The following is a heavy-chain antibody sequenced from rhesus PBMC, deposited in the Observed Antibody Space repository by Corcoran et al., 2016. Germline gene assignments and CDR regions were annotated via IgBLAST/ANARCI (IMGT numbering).Heavy chain of an antibody. J-gene: IGHJ4*01. D-gene: IGHD1-1*01. V-gene: IGHV1-1*01. CDR3: TREAGTAHFDY. CDR1: GYTFTTYY. CDR2: SAPYNGNK. Sequence: QVQLVQSGAEIKQPGASVKLSCKASGYTFTTYYMPWVRQTPVQGLEWRGPSAPYNGNKAYAQHFQGRVTITTETSTSTGYMALSSLRSEDTAVYYCTREAGTAHFDYWGQGVLVTVSS.